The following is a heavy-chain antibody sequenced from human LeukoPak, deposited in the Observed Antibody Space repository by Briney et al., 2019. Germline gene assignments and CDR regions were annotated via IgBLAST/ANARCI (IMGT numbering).Heavy chain of an antibody. V-gene: IGHV1-2*02. J-gene: IGHJ4*02. CDR2: INPNSGGT. D-gene: IGHD3-10*01. Sequence: ASVKVSCKASGYTFTGYYMHWVRQAPGQGLEWMGWINPNSGGTNYAQKFQGRVTMTRDTSISTAYMEPSRLRSDDTAVYYCARPRITMVRGSYYFDYWGQGTLVTVSS. CDR1: GYTFTGYY. CDR3: ARPRITMVRGSYYFDY.